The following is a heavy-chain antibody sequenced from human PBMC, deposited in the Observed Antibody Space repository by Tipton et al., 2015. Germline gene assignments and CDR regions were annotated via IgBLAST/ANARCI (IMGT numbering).Heavy chain of an antibody. CDR1: GGSISSGDYY. D-gene: IGHD2-2*01. J-gene: IGHJ3*02. CDR2: IYYSGNT. Sequence: GLVKPSQTLSLTCTVSGGSISSGDYYWSWIRQPPGKGLEWIGYIYYSGNTYYNQSLKSRVTISVDTSKNQFSLKVTSMTAADTAVYYCARPTSGAFDIWGQGTMVTVSS. CDR3: ARPTSGAFDI. V-gene: IGHV4-30-4*01.